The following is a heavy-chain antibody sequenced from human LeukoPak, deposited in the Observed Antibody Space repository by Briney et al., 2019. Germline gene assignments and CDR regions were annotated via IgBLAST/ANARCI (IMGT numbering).Heavy chain of an antibody. J-gene: IGHJ4*02. CDR3: ARHATIAAAGTFDY. CDR1: GGSFSGYY. CDR2: INHSGST. V-gene: IGHV4-34*01. D-gene: IGHD6-13*01. Sequence: PSETLSLTCAVYGGSFSGYYWSWIRQPPGKGLEWIGEINHSGSTNYNPSLKSRVTISVDTSKNQFSLKLSSVTAADTAVYFCARHATIAAAGTFDYWGQGTLVTVSS.